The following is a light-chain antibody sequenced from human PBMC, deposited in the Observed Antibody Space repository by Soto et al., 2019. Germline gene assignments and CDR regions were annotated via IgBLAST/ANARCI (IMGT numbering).Light chain of an antibody. J-gene: IGLJ1*01. Sequence: QSALTQPASVSGSPGQSITISCTGTSSDVGGYNYVSWYQQYPGKAPKLMIYGVSNRPSGVSNRFSGSKFGNTASLTISGLQVDDEADYYCNSYAGSSYVFGTGTKLTVL. V-gene: IGLV2-14*01. CDR3: NSYAGSSYV. CDR2: GVS. CDR1: SSDVGGYNY.